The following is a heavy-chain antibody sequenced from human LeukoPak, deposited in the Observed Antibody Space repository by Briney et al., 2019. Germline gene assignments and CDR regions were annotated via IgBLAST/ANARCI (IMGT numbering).Heavy chain of an antibody. J-gene: IGHJ4*02. CDR3: ARHGLPNSSGYYQYYFDY. Sequence: KPSETLSLTCTVSGGSISSSSYYWGWIRQPPGKGLEWIGSIYYSGSTYYNPSLKSRVTISVDTSKNQFSLKLSSVTAADTAVYYCARHGLPNSSGYYQYYFDYWGQGTLVTVSS. CDR1: GGSISSSSYY. CDR2: IYYSGST. V-gene: IGHV4-39*01. D-gene: IGHD3-22*01.